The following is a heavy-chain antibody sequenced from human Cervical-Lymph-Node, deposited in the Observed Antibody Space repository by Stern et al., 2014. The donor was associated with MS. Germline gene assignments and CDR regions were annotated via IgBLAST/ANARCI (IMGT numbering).Heavy chain of an antibody. Sequence: EMQLVESGGGLVTPGGSLRLSCAASGFTFSDYSLNWVRQAPGKGLECVSSIANSGASMYYGDSVKGRFTISRDNAKNTLYLQMDSLSAEDTATYFCARTLHGGLYNWFDPWGQGTLVTVSS. CDR3: ARTLHGGLYNWFDP. CDR1: GFTFSDYS. V-gene: IGHV3-21*01. J-gene: IGHJ5*02. CDR2: IANSGASM. D-gene: IGHD2-2*01.